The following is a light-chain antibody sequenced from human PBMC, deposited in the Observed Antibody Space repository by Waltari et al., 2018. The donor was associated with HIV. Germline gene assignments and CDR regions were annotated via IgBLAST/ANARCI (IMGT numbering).Light chain of an antibody. Sequence: QSALTQPPSVSGAPGQRVTISCTGNRSNIGHGYFVHWYQHLPGTAPKLLVYSDINRPSGVPDRFSGSKSGTSASLVITGLQAEDEADYYCQSYDSSLRASVFGGGTKLTVL. CDR1: RSNIGHGYF. J-gene: IGLJ2*01. CDR2: SDI. CDR3: QSYDSSLRASV. V-gene: IGLV1-40*01.